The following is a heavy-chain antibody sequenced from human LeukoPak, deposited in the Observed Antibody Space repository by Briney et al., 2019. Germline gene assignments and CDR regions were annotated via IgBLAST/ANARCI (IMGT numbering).Heavy chain of an antibody. V-gene: IGHV3-30*03. CDR3: ATSYYYDSSSPDF. D-gene: IGHD3-22*01. CDR1: GFTFTTYG. CDR2: ISYDGRDE. J-gene: IGHJ4*02. Sequence: PGGSLRLSCAASGFTFTTYGMHWVRQAPGKWLEWVAMISYDGRDEYYADSVKGRFTISRDNSKNTLNLQMNSLTIEDTAVYHCATSYYYDSSSPDFWGQGTQVTVSS.